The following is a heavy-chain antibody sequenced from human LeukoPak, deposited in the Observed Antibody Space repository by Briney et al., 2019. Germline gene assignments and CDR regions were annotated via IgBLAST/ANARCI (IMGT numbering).Heavy chain of an antibody. CDR1: GGTFSSYA. V-gene: IGHV1-69*04. Sequence: SVKVSCKASGGTFSSYAISWVRQAPGQGLEWMGRIIPILGIANYAQKFQGRVTITADKSTSTAYMELSSLRSEDTAVYYCAVRGDSSASGYFDLWGRGTLVTVSS. CDR3: AVRGDSSASGYFDL. CDR2: IIPILGIA. J-gene: IGHJ2*01. D-gene: IGHD3-22*01.